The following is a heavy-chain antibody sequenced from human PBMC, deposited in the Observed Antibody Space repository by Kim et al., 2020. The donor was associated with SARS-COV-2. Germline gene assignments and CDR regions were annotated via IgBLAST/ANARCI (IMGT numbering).Heavy chain of an antibody. CDR3: ARSNGHSSGWSAFDY. CDR2: IWYDGSNK. J-gene: IGHJ4*02. V-gene: IGHV3-33*01. CDR1: GFTFSSYG. Sequence: GGSLRLSCAASGFTFSSYGMHWVRQAPGKGLEWVAVIWYDGSNKYYADSVKGRFTISRDNSKNTLYLQMNSLRAEDTAVYYCARSNGHSSGWSAFDYWGQGTLVTVSS. D-gene: IGHD6-19*01.